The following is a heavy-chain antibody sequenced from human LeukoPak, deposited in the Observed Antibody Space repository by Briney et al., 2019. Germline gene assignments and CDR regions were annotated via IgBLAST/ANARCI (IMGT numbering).Heavy chain of an antibody. CDR3: ARVGSRDGYNKDAFDI. CDR1: GYTFTGYY. CDR2: INPNSGGT. D-gene: IGHD5-24*01. J-gene: IGHJ3*02. V-gene: IGHV1-2*02. Sequence: ASVKVFCKASGYTFTGYYIHWVRQAPGQGLECMGWINPNSGGTNYAQKFQGRVTMTRDTSISTVYMELSRLRSDDTAVYYCARVGSRDGYNKDAFDIWGQGTMVTVSS.